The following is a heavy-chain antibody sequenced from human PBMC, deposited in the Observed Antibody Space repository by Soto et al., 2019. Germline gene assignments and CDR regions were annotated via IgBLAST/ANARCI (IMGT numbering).Heavy chain of an antibody. J-gene: IGHJ4*02. Sequence: GGSLRLSCAASGFTFSSYAMHWVRQAPGKGLEWVAVISYDGSNKYYADSVKGRFTISRDNSKNTLYLQMNSLRADDTAVYYCARRVDYFDYWGQGTLVTVSS. D-gene: IGHD2-15*01. V-gene: IGHV3-30-3*01. CDR2: ISYDGSNK. CDR3: ARRVDYFDY. CDR1: GFTFSSYA.